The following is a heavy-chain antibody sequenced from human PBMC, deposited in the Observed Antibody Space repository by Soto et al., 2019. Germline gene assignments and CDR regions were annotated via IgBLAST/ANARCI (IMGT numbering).Heavy chain of an antibody. Sequence: GGSLRLSCAASGFTFSSYTMSWVRQAPGKGLGWVSTISGSGSSTYSADSVKGRFTISRDNSKNTLYLQMNSLRVEDTAIYYCAKAWGIDYWGQGTLVTVSS. V-gene: IGHV3-23*01. J-gene: IGHJ4*02. CDR2: ISGSGSST. CDR1: GFTFSSYT. CDR3: AKAWGIDY. D-gene: IGHD7-27*01.